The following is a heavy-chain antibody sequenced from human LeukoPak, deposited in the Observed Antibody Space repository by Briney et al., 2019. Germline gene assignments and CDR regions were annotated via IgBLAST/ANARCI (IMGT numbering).Heavy chain of an antibody. CDR2: ISYDGSNK. Sequence: GGSLRLSCAASGFTFSSYAMHWVRQAPGKGLEWVAVISYDGSNKYYADSVKGRFTIYRDNSKNTLYLQMNSLRGEDTAVYYCAKGRWGLTINNFDIWGQGTMVSVSS. D-gene: IGHD3-9*01. V-gene: IGHV3-30*04. CDR3: AKGRWGLTINNFDI. J-gene: IGHJ3*02. CDR1: GFTFSSYA.